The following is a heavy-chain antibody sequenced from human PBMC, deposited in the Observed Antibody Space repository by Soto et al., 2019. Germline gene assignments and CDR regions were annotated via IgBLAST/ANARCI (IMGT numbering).Heavy chain of an antibody. CDR2: IYYRGDT. CDR1: GGSISTSNNY. V-gene: IGHV4-39*01. CDR3: ARLQVPGNLDY. D-gene: IGHD6-13*01. J-gene: IGHJ4*02. Sequence: QLQLQESGPGLVKPSETLSLTCNVSGGSISTSNNYWAWVRQPPGKGLEWIANIYYRGDTHYHPSLRSGLTVSVQTSKSPSAVRLTSLSAADTAMYFCARLQVPGNLDYGGQGTVVTVSS.